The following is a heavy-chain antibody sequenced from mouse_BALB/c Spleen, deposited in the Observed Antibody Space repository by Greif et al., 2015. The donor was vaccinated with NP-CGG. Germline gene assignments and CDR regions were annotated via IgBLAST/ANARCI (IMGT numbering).Heavy chain of an antibody. CDR3: ARELLRLLKAWFAY. CDR1: GFNIKDTY. V-gene: IGHV14-3*02. J-gene: IGHJ3*01. CDR2: IDPANGNT. D-gene: IGHD1-2*01. Sequence: VQLQQSGAELVKPGASVKLSCTASGFNIKDTYMHWVKQRPEQGLEWIGRIDPANGNTKYDPKFQGKATITADTSSNTAYLQLSSLTSEDTAVYYCARELLRLLKAWFAYWGQGTLVTVSA.